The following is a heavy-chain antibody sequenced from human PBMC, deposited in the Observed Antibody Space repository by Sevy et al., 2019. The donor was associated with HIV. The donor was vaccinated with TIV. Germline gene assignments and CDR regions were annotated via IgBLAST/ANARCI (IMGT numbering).Heavy chain of an antibody. V-gene: IGHV3-21*01. CDR1: GFTFSSYS. CDR3: ARDPNGSGSYYARDDY. CDR2: IRSSSSYI. J-gene: IGHJ4*02. D-gene: IGHD3-10*01. Sequence: GGSLRLSCAASGFTFSSYSMNWVRQAPGKGLEWVSSIRSSSSYIYYADSVKGRFTISRDNAKNSLYLQMNSLRAEDTAVYYCARDPNGSGSYYARDDYWGQGTLVTVSS.